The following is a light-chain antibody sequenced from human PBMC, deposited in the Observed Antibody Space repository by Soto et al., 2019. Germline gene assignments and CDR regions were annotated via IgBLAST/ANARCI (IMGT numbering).Light chain of an antibody. V-gene: IGLV2-14*01. CDR3: SSYTSSSTPCV. CDR1: SSDVGDYNY. CDR2: EVS. Sequence: QSALTQPASVSGSPGQSITISCTGTSSDVGDYNYVSWYQQHPGKAPKLMIYEVSNRPSGVSNRFSGSKSGNTASLTISGLQAEDEADYYCSSYTSSSTPCVFGTGTQLTVL. J-gene: IGLJ7*01.